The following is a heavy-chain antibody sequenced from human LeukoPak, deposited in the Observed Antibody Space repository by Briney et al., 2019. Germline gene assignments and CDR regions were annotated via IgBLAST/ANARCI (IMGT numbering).Heavy chain of an antibody. CDR2: IYYSGST. CDR3: ARGLRNSNAFDI. J-gene: IGHJ3*02. V-gene: IGHV4-59*01. Sequence: SETLSLTCTVSGGAISSYYWSWIRQPPGKGLEWIGYIYYSGSTNYNPSLKSRVTISVDTSKNQFSLKLSSVTAADTAVYYCARGLRNSNAFDIWGQGTMVTVSS. CDR1: GGAISSYY. D-gene: IGHD4-23*01.